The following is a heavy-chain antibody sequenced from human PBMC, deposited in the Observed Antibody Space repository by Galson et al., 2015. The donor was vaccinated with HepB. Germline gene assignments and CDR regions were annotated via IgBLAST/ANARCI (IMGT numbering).Heavy chain of an antibody. CDR1: GGSISSYY. Sequence: ETLSLTCTVSGGSISSYYWSWIRQPPGKGLEWIGSIYYSGSTNYNPSLKSRVTMSVDTSKNQFSLKLTSVTAEDTAVYSCARARYSYGYIDYWGQGTLVTVSS. CDR2: IYYSGST. J-gene: IGHJ4*02. CDR3: ARARYSYGYIDY. V-gene: IGHV4-59*01. D-gene: IGHD5-18*01.